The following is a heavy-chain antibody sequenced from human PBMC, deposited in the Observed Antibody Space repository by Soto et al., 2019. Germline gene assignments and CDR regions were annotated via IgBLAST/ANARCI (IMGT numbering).Heavy chain of an antibody. CDR2: IKSKTDGGTT. J-gene: IGHJ6*02. Sequence: EVQLVESGGGLVKPGGSLRLSCAASGFSFSNAWMNWVRQAPGKGLEWVGRIKSKTDGGTTDYAAPVKGRFTISRDDSKNTLYLQMNSLKTEDTAVYYCTTLPGDYYYYGMDVWGQGTTVTVSS. CDR1: GFSFSNAW. D-gene: IGHD4-17*01. V-gene: IGHV3-15*07. CDR3: TTLPGDYYYYGMDV.